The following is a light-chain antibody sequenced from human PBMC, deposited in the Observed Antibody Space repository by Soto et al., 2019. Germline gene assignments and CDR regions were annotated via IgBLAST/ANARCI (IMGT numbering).Light chain of an antibody. J-gene: IGKJ3*01. CDR2: GAS. V-gene: IGKV3-15*01. CDR1: QTVSDD. CDR3: QQYQDWPPIT. Sequence: EIGMTQSPATLFVSPGERATLSCRASQTVSDDLAWYQQKPGQAPRLLIYGASTRATDIPARFSGGGSGTEFTLTISSLQSEDSAIYYCQQYQDWPPITFGPGTKVNI.